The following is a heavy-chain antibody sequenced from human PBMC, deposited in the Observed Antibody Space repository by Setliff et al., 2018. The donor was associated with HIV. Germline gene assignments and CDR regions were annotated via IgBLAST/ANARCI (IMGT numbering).Heavy chain of an antibody. CDR2: IKHSGST. Sequence: PSETLSLTCVVYGGSFSAHYWNWIRQPPGKGLEWVGEIKHSGSTNYNPSLKSRVTMSVDTSKKQFSLNLTSVTAADTAVYFCARGTAPRRGTNYGGNYPLDYWGQGTLVTVSS. V-gene: IGHV4-34*01. CDR3: ARGTAPRRGTNYGGNYPLDY. D-gene: IGHD4-17*01. CDR1: GGSFSAHY. J-gene: IGHJ4*02.